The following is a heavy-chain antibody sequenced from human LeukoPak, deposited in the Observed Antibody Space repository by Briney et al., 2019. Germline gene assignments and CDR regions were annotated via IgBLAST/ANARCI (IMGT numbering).Heavy chain of an antibody. CDR3: AGSIRIFDGYNRPYYYYGMDV. CDR1: GDTFSNYG. D-gene: IGHD5-24*01. Sequence: GASVKVSCKASGDTFSNYGINWVRQAPGRGLEWMGGSTPIFHTANYAQKFQGRVTITADESTSTAYMELSSLRSEDTAVYYCAGSIRIFDGYNRPYYYYGMDVWGQGTTVTVSS. CDR2: STPIFHTA. J-gene: IGHJ6*02. V-gene: IGHV1-69*13.